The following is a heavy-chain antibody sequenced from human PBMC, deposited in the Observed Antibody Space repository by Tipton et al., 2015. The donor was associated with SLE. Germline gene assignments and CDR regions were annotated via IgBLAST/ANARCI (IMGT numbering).Heavy chain of an antibody. Sequence: QLVQSGAEVKKPGASVKVSCKASGYSFSSYDLNWVRQANGQGLEWMGWMNPNSGNTGFAQNFRGRVTMTRDLSTSTAYMELTSLTSEDTAVYYCARVRDLGAFDIWGQGTLVTVSS. J-gene: IGHJ3*02. CDR2: MNPNSGNT. CDR1: GYSFSSYD. CDR3: ARVRDLGAFDI. V-gene: IGHV1-8*01.